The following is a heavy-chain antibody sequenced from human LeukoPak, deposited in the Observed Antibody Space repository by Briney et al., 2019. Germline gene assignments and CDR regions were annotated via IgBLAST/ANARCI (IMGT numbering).Heavy chain of an antibody. CDR3: ARETGGYGGFDY. Sequence: GGSLRLSCAASGFAFTTYGIHWVRQAPGKGLEWVAVMWSHGNSQNYADSVKGRFTISRDNAKNTLYLQMNSLRAEDTAVYYCARETGGYGGFDYWGQGTLVTVSS. CDR1: GFAFTTYG. CDR2: MWSHGNSQ. D-gene: IGHD1-14*01. J-gene: IGHJ4*02. V-gene: IGHV3-33*01.